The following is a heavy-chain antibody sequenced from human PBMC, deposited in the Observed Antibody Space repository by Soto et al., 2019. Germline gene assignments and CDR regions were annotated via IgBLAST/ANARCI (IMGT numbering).Heavy chain of an antibody. CDR3: ARDYGSGSHYYYYGMDV. D-gene: IGHD3-10*01. CDR2: ISYDGSNK. CDR1: GFTFSSDA. J-gene: IGHJ6*02. Sequence: GGSLRLSCAAAGFTFSSDAVHWVRQAPGKGREWVAVISYDGSNKYYADSVKGRFTISRDNSKNTLYLQMNSLSAEDTAVYYCARDYGSGSHYYYYGMDVWGQGTTVTVSS. V-gene: IGHV3-30-3*01.